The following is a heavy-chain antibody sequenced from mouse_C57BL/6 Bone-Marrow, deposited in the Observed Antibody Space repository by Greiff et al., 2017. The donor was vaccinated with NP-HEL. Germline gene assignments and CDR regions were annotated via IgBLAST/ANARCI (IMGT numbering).Heavy chain of an antibody. V-gene: IGHV14-4*01. CDR3: ATHHTFDY. Sequence: VQLKQSGAELVRPGASVKLSCTASGFNIKDDYMHWVKQRPEQGLEWIGWIDPENGDTEYASKFQGKATITADTSSNTAYLQLSSLTSEDTAVYNCATHHTFDYWGEGTPLTVSS. CDR2: IDPENGDT. J-gene: IGHJ2*01. CDR1: GFNIKDDY.